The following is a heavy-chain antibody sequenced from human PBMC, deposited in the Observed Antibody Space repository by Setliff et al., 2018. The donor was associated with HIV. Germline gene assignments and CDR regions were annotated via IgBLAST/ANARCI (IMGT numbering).Heavy chain of an antibody. D-gene: IGHD6-6*01. CDR1: GFTFSSYW. J-gene: IGHJ4*02. CDR3: ARSASLHIATRPGFDF. V-gene: IGHV3-30*03. Sequence: LSLSCAASGFTFSSYWMHWVRQAPGKGLEWVAVISYDGSNKYYADSVKGRFTISRDNSKTTLYLQMNSLRAEDTAVYYCARSASLHIATRPGFDFWGQGTLVTVSS. CDR2: ISYDGSNK.